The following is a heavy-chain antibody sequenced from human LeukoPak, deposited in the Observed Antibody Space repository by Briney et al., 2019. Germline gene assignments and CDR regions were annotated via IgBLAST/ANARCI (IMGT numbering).Heavy chain of an antibody. CDR1: GGSTSSGNYS. Sequence: SETLSLTPTVSGGSTSSGNYSWSWTRQPPGKGLEWIAYIYYSGSTYYNPSLKTRVTIPVDTSKNQCSLKLSSVTAADTAVYYCARDPLAAAGTGYYYYYGMDVWGQGTTVTVSS. CDR2: IYYSGST. J-gene: IGHJ6*02. CDR3: ARDPLAAAGTGYYYYYGMDV. V-gene: IGHV4-30-4*01. D-gene: IGHD6-13*01.